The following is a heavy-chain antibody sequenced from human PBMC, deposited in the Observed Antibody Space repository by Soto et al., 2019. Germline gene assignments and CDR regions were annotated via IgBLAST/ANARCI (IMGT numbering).Heavy chain of an antibody. J-gene: IGHJ5*02. CDR2: IRPGSRYP. CDR3: VRGGGGGLFDP. Sequence: GGSLSLSCAGSGFTLGDSYTSWIRPAPRKGLEWISYIRPGSRYPAYADSVKGRFTISGDNAERSLYLQMMSLTAEDTAIYYCVRGGGGGLFDPWGQGTMVTVSS. V-gene: IGHV3-11*06. D-gene: IGHD2-15*01. CDR1: GFTLGDSY.